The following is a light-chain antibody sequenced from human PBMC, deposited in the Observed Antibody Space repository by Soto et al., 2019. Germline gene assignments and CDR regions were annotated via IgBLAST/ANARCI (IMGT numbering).Light chain of an antibody. CDR1: QSVFSRY. CDR2: AAS. V-gene: IGKV3-20*01. Sequence: EIVLTQSPGTLSLSPGERVTLSCRATQSVFSRYLAWYQHKPGQAPRLLIYAASSRATGIPDRFSGSGSGTDFTLTISRLEPEDFAVYYCQRYDISPWTVGQGTKVEIK. CDR3: QRYDISPWT. J-gene: IGKJ1*01.